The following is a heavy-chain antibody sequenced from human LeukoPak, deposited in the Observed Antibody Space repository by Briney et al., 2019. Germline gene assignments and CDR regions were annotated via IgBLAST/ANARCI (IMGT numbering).Heavy chain of an antibody. CDR2: IDQDGSEK. D-gene: IGHD5-18*01. J-gene: IGHJ5*02. CDR1: EFTFRSYW. CDR3: ARARYTYGNNWFDP. V-gene: IGHV3-7*01. Sequence: GGSLRLSCAASEFTFRSYWMSWVRQAPGKGLEWVANIDQDGSEKYYVDSVKGRFTISRDNAKKSVSLHMDSLRGEDTAVYYCARARYTYGNNWFDPWGQGTLVAVSS.